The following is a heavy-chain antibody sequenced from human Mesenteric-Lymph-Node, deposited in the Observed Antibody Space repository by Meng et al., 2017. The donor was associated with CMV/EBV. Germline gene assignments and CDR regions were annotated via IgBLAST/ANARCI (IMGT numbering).Heavy chain of an antibody. Sequence: GGSLRLSCAASGFTFSSYAMHWVRQAPGKGLEWVAVISYDGSNKYYADSVKGRFTISRDNSKNTLYLQMNSLRAEDTAVYYCARDPDNDYSNYVSYWGQGTLVTVSS. V-gene: IGHV3-30-3*01. CDR1: GFTFSSYA. J-gene: IGHJ4*02. CDR2: ISYDGSNK. CDR3: ARDPDNDYSNYVSY. D-gene: IGHD4-11*01.